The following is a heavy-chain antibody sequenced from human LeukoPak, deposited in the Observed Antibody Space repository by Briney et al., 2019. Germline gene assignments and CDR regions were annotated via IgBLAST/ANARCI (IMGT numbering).Heavy chain of an antibody. CDR3: ASSLTIFGPIGY. Sequence: ASVKVSCKASGYAFTSYGISWVRQAPGQGLEWMGRISAYNGNTNYAQKLQGRVTMTTDTSTSTAYMELRSLRSDDTAVYYCASSLTIFGPIGYWGQGTLVTVSS. CDR1: GYAFTSYG. V-gene: IGHV1-18*01. CDR2: ISAYNGNT. J-gene: IGHJ4*02. D-gene: IGHD3-3*01.